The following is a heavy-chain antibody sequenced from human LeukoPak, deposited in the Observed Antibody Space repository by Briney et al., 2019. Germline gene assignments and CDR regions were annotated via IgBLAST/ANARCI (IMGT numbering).Heavy chain of an antibody. J-gene: IGHJ4*02. D-gene: IGHD3-10*01. Sequence: PGGSLRLSCAASGFTFSSYWMHWVRQAPGKGLVWVSRINSDGSSTYYADSVRGRFTISRDNAKNTVYLQMNSLRADDTAVYYCASPYGSGSPSDYWGQGTLVTVSS. CDR3: ASPYGSGSPSDY. CDR1: GFTFSSYW. CDR2: INSDGSST. V-gene: IGHV3-74*01.